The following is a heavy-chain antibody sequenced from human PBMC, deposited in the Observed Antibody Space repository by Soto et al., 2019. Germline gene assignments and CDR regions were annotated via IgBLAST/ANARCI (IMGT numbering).Heavy chain of an antibody. D-gene: IGHD3-16*02. CDR1: GYTFTSYG. CDR3: ARYHYDSFWGGYPPPFDY. J-gene: IGHJ4*02. Sequence: QVQLVQSGAEVKKPGASVKVSCKASGYTFTSYGISWVRQAPGQGLEWMGWISAYNGNTNYAQKLQGRVTMTTDTSTSTSYMALRGFGSKDRAVYYLARYHYDSFWGGYPPPFDYWGQGTLVTVSS. CDR2: ISAYNGNT. V-gene: IGHV1-18*01.